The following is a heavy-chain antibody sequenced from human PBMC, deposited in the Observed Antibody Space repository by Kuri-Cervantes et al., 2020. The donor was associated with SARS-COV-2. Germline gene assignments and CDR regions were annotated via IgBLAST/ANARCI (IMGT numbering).Heavy chain of an antibody. CDR3: AGDLYETYYFDF. D-gene: IGHD5/OR15-5a*01. CDR1: GFTFSTYA. V-gene: IGHV3-30*04. J-gene: IGHJ4*02. Sequence: GGSLRLSCAASGFTFSTYAVHWVRQAPGKGLEWVAHVSYDGSNRFYAQSVRGRFTISRDNSKSTLYLQMDSLRGDDTALYYCAGDLYETYYFDFWGQGALVTVSS. CDR2: VSYDGSNR.